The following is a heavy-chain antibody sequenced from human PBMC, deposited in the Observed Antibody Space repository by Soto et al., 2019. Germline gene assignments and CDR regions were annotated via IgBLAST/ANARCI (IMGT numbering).Heavy chain of an antibody. CDR1: GYSISSGYY. CDR2: IYHSGST. J-gene: IGHJ1*01. D-gene: IGHD1-7*01. V-gene: IGHV4-38-2*01. Sequence: SETLSLTCAVSGYSISSGYYWGWIRQPPGKGRYWIGSIYHSGSTYYNPSLKSRVTISVAPSKNQVSLQLSSVTPEDPALYYCARASLTGTTDHWSQCNLVPVSS. CDR3: ARASLTGTTDH.